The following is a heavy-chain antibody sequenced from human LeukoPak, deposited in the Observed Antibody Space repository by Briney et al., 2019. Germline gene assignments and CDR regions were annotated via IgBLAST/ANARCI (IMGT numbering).Heavy chain of an antibody. J-gene: IGHJ4*02. CDR3: AATTYSTSWQDN. D-gene: IGHD6-6*01. CDR2: INTDGSST. CDR1: GFTFSSYW. V-gene: IGHV3-74*01. Sequence: GGSLRLSCAASGFTFSSYWMHWVRQAPGKGLVWVSRINTDGSSTSYADSVMGRFTISRDNAKNTLYVQMNSLRAEDTAVYYCAATTYSTSWQDNWGQGTLVTVFS.